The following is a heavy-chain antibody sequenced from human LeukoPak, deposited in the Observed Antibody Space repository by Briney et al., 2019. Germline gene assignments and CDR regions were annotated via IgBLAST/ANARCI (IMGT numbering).Heavy chain of an antibody. D-gene: IGHD1-26*01. CDR1: GGSFSGYY. CDR2: INHSGST. J-gene: IGHJ5*02. CDR3: ATTIGAWFDP. Sequence: PSETLSLTCAVYGGSFSGYYWSWIRQPPGKGLEWIGEINHSGSTNYNPSLKSRVTIPVDTSKNQFSLKLSSVTAADTAVYYCATTIGAWFDPWGQGTLVTVSS. V-gene: IGHV4-34*01.